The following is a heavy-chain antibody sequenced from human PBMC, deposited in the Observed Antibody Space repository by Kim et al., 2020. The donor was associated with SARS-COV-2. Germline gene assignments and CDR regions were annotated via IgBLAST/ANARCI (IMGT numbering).Heavy chain of an antibody. CDR1: GYSFTSYW. V-gene: IGHV5-10-1*01. Sequence: GESLKISCKGSGYSFTSYWISWVRQMPGKGLEWMGRIDPSDSYTNYSPSFQGHVTISADKSISTAYLQWSSLKASDTAMYYCARHALLWFGELLYREFDYWGQGTLVTVSS. CDR3: ARHALLWFGELLYREFDY. J-gene: IGHJ4*02. CDR2: IDPSDSYT. D-gene: IGHD3-10*01.